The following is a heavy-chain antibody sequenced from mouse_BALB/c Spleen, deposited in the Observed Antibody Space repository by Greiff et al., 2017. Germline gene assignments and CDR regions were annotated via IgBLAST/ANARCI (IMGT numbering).Heavy chain of an antibody. CDR2: INPSNGRT. J-gene: IGHJ2*01. V-gene: IGHV1S81*02. CDR1: GYTFTSYW. Sequence: QVQLQQPGAELVKPGASVKLSCKASGYTFTSYWMHWVKQRPGQGLEWIGEINPSNGRTNYNEKFKSKATLTVDKSSSTAYMQLSSLTSEDSAVYYCAYDYDYFDYWGQGTTLTVSS. CDR3: AYDYDYFDY. D-gene: IGHD2-4*01.